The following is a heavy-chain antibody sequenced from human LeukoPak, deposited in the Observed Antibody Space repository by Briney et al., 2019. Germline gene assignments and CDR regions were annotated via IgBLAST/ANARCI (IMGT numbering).Heavy chain of an antibody. CDR1: GFRFDDYY. CDR2: ISASGGMM. V-gene: IGHV3-11*01. J-gene: IGHJ4*02. D-gene: IGHD4/OR15-4a*01. CDR3: ARRMVLSPCDY. Sequence: GGSLRLSCAASGFRFDDYYLSWIRQAPGKGLEWISFISASGGMMDHADSVKGRFTISRDNAKNSVYLEMNNLRAEDTAVYHCARRMVLSPCDYWGPGTLVTVSS.